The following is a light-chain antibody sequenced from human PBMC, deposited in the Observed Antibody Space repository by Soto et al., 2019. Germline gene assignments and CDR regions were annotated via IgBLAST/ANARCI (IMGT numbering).Light chain of an antibody. CDR1: QSVSSN. CDR3: KQYNNWPPKT. CDR2: GAS. J-gene: IGKJ1*01. Sequence: EIVMTQSPATLSVSPGERATLSCRASQSVSSNLAWYQQKPGQAPRLLIYGASTRATGIPARFSGSGSGTELTLTISSLQSEDFAVYYCKQYNNWPPKTFGQGTKVEIK. V-gene: IGKV3-15*01.